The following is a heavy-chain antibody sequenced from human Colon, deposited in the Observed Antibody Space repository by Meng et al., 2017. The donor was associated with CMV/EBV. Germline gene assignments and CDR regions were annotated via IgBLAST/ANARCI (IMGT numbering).Heavy chain of an antibody. CDR1: GFTVSDNH. Sequence: GESLKISCAVSGFTVSDNHVNWVRQAPGKGLEWVSTLYGDGITAYADSVKGRFTVSRGTSKNTVYLQVNSLRADDTAVYYCYGAGGGSYWGQGTVVTVSS. V-gene: IGHV3-53*01. D-gene: IGHD4/OR15-4a*01. CDR3: YGAGGGSY. J-gene: IGHJ4*02. CDR2: LYGDGIT.